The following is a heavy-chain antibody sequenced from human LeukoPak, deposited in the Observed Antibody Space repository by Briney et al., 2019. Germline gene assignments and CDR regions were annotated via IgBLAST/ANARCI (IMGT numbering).Heavy chain of an antibody. J-gene: IGHJ6*03. CDR1: GFTFDDYA. V-gene: IGHV3-9*01. CDR2: ISWNSGSI. Sequence: PGGSLRLSCAASGFTFDDYAMHWVRQAPGKGLEWVSGISWNSGSIGCADSVKGRFTISRDNAKNSLYLQMNSLRAEDTALYYCAKDSLAAAGRTRDYYYYMDVWGKGTTVTVSS. CDR3: AKDSLAAAGRTRDYYYYMDV. D-gene: IGHD6-13*01.